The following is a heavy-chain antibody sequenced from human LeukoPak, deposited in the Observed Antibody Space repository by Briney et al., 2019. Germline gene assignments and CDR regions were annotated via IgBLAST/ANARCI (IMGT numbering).Heavy chain of an antibody. V-gene: IGHV4-4*02. D-gene: IGHD1-26*01. CDR3: ARDAAYSGSYKGNAAFDI. Sequence: SETLSLTCALSGGSISSNDWWSWVRQPPGKGLEWIGEIHHSGSTNYNPSLKSRVIISVDKSKNQFSLKLSSVTAADTAVYYCARDAAYSGSYKGNAAFDIWGQGTMVTVSS. CDR2: IHHSGST. CDR1: GGSISSNDW. J-gene: IGHJ3*02.